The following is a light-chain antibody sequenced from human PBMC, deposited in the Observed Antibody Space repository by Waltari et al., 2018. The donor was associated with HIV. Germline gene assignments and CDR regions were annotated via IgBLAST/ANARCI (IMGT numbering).Light chain of an antibody. Sequence: DIVMTQSPDSLAVSLGERATINCTSSQSILSTAGNRHDLAWYQQRPGQAPNLRIYWASTRESGVPDRFSGSGSGTDFTLTISSLQAEDVAVYYCQQYYDTPYTFGQGTKLDI. CDR1: QSILSTAGNRHD. CDR3: QQYYDTPYT. CDR2: WAS. J-gene: IGKJ2*01. V-gene: IGKV4-1*01.